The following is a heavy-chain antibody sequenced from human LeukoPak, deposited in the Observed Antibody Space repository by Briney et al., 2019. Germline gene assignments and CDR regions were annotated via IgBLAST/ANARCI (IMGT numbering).Heavy chain of an antibody. Sequence: KPSETLSLTCTVSGGSISSSSYYWGWIRQPPGKGLEWIGSIYYSGSTYYNPSLKSRVTISVDTSKNQFSLKLSSVTAADTAVYYCARHFSYRLEIVVVADFIDYWGQGTLVTVSS. D-gene: IGHD2-15*01. V-gene: IGHV4-39*01. J-gene: IGHJ4*02. CDR1: GGSISSSSYY. CDR2: IYYSGST. CDR3: ARHFSYRLEIVVVADFIDY.